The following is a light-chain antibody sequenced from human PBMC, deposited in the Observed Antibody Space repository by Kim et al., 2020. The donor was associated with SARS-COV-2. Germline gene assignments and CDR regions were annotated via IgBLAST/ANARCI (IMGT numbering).Light chain of an antibody. V-gene: IGLV1-40*01. Sequence: GKSAATARPGTPSNAGAGNYVHWYQRLPGTAPRRLIYGNKNRPSGVPDRFSGAQAGTAASLAITGLQAADEADYYCQSFDSSLREVFGGGTQLTVL. CDR3: QSFDSSLREV. CDR1: PSNAGAGNY. J-gene: IGLJ2*01. CDR2: GNK.